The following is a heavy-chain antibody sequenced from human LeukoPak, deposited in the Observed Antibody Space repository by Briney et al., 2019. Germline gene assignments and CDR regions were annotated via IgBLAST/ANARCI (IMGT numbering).Heavy chain of an antibody. D-gene: IGHD2-2*01. V-gene: IGHV1-8*01. CDR1: GYTFTSYD. J-gene: IGHJ5*02. CDR2: MNPNSGNT. CDR3: ARGLGGYCSSTSCHGPWFDP. Sequence: GASVKVSCKASGYTFTSYDINWVRQATGQGLEWMGWMNPNSGNTGHAQKFQGRVTMTRNTSISTAYMELSSLRSEDTAVYYCARGLGGYCSSTSCHGPWFDPWGQGTLVTVSS.